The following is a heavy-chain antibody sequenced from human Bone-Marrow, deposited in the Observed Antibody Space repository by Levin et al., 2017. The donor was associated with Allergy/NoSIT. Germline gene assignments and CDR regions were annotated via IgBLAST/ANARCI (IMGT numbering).Heavy chain of an antibody. J-gene: IGHJ4*02. Sequence: GASVKVSCKASGYFFTGYYIQWVRQGPGQGLEWMGWINPNSGGTDYSQKFQGRVTMTRDTSTSTVYMELSRLTPDDTAVYYCARDRSGSDTYFDYWSQGTLVTVSS. D-gene: IGHD3-10*01. CDR2: INPNSGGT. CDR3: ARDRSGSDTYFDY. V-gene: IGHV1-2*02. CDR1: GYFFTGYY.